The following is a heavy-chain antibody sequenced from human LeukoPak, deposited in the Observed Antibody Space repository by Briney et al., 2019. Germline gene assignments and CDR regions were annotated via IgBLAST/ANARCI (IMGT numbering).Heavy chain of an antibody. CDR1: GFTFSSYS. CDR3: ARSQIMITFGGVIDATFDY. J-gene: IGHJ4*02. V-gene: IGHV3-48*02. Sequence: GGSLRLSCAASGFTFSSYSMNWVRQAPGKGLEWVSYISSSSSTIYYADSVKGRFTISRDNAKNSLYLQMNSLRDEDTAVYYCARSQIMITFGGVIDATFDYWGQGTLVTVSS. D-gene: IGHD3-16*02. CDR2: ISSSSSTI.